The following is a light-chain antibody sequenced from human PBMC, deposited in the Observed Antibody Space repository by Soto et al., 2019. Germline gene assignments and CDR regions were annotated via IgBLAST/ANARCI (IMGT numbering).Light chain of an antibody. V-gene: IGLV1-44*01. J-gene: IGLJ1*01. CDR3: AAWDDSLNGYV. CDR1: SSNIGTNA. CDR2: NNN. Sequence: QSVLPKPASAYGTPGQRVTISCSGGSSNIGTNAVNWYQQLPGTAPKLLIYNNNQRPSGVPDRFSGSKSGTSASLAISGLQSGDEADYYCAAWDDSLNGYVFGTGTKVTV.